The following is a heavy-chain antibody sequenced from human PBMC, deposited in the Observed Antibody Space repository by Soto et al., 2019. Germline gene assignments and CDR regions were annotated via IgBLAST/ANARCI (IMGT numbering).Heavy chain of an antibody. V-gene: IGHV4-59*01. CDR1: GGSISSYY. CDR3: AGGRGYSYGFFDY. J-gene: IGHJ4*02. CDR2: IYYSGST. D-gene: IGHD5-18*01. Sequence: QVQLQESGPGLVKPSETLSLTCTVSGGSISSYYWSWIRQPPGKGLEWIGYIYYSGSTNYNPSLKSRDSISVDTSKNQFSLKLSSVTAAGTAVYYCAGGRGYSYGFFDYWGQGTLVTVSS.